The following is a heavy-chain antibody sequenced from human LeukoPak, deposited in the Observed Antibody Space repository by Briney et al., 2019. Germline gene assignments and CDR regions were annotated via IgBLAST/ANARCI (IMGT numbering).Heavy chain of an antibody. Sequence: GGSLRLSCAASGFTFSSSAMSWVRLAPGKGLEWVSGISGSDGSTYYADSVKGRFTISRDNAKNSLFLQMNSLRAEDTAVYYCARVLRYCSGGNCYSGGLGYMDVWGKGTTVTISS. CDR3: ARVLRYCSGGNCYSGGLGYMDV. D-gene: IGHD2-15*01. V-gene: IGHV3-23*01. CDR2: ISGSDGST. J-gene: IGHJ6*03. CDR1: GFTFSSSA.